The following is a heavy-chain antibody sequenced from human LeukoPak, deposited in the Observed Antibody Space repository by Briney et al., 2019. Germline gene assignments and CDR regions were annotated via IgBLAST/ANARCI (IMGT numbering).Heavy chain of an antibody. CDR3: ARDLAGVVGVTAWFDP. V-gene: IGHV1-18*01. J-gene: IGHJ5*02. CDR1: AYTFTSYA. D-gene: IGHD1-26*01. CDR2: ISASNGNT. Sequence: ASVKVSCKASAYTFTSYAISWVRRAPGQGLEWMGWISASNGNTNYAQKLHGRVTMTTDTSTNTVYMELRSLRFDDTAVYYCARDLAGVVGVTAWFDPWGQGTLVTVPS.